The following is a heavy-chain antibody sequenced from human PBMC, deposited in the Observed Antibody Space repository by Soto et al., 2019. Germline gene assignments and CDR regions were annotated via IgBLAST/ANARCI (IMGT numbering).Heavy chain of an antibody. D-gene: IGHD2-2*01. Sequence: EVQLVESGGGLVQPGRSLRLSCAASGFTFDDYAMHWVRQAPGKGLEWVSGISWNGGSIGYADSVKGRFTISRDNAKNSLYLQMNSLRAEDTALYYCAKSGIRYCSSTSCYRPYYFDYWGQGTLVTVSS. J-gene: IGHJ4*02. CDR3: AKSGIRYCSSTSCYRPYYFDY. CDR2: ISWNGGSI. CDR1: GFTFDDYA. V-gene: IGHV3-9*01.